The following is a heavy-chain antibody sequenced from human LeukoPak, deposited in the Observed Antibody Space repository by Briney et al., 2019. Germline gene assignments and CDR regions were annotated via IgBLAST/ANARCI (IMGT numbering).Heavy chain of an antibody. J-gene: IGHJ6*02. CDR3: ARDAPYYVFWSGYHPPRYYYGMDV. D-gene: IGHD3-3*01. Sequence: GSLRLSCAASGFTFSSYGMHWVRQAPGKGLEWVAVIWYDGSNKYYADSVKGRFTISRDNSKNTLYLQMNGLRAEDKAVYYCARDAPYYVFWSGYHPPRYYYGMDVWGQGTTVTVSS. CDR2: IWYDGSNK. CDR1: GFTFSSYG. V-gene: IGHV3-33*01.